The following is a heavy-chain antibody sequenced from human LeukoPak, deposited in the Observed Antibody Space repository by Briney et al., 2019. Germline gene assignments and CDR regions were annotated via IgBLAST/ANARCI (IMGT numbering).Heavy chain of an antibody. Sequence: PSETLSLTCAVYGGSFSGYYWSWIHQPPGKGLERIGEINHSGSTNYNPSLKSRVTISVDTSKNQFSLKLSSVTAADTAVYYCARGGWPNWFDPWGQGTLVTVSS. CDR3: ARGGWPNWFDP. CDR1: GGSFSGYY. J-gene: IGHJ5*02. CDR2: INHSGST. D-gene: IGHD2-15*01. V-gene: IGHV4-34*01.